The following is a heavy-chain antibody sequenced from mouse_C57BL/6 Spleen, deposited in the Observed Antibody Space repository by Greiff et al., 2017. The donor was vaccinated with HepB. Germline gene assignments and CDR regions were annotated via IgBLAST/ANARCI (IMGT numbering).Heavy chain of an antibody. V-gene: IGHV1-82*01. CDR2: IYPGDGDT. CDR1: GYAFSSSW. D-gene: IGHD3-2*02. J-gene: IGHJ2*01. Sequence: QVTLKVCGPELVKPGASVKISCKASGYAFSSSWMNWVKQRPGKGLEWIGRIYPGDGDTNYNGKFKGKATLTADKSSSTAYMQLSSLTSEDSAVYFCARQLKDYWGQGTTLTVSS. CDR3: ARQLKDY.